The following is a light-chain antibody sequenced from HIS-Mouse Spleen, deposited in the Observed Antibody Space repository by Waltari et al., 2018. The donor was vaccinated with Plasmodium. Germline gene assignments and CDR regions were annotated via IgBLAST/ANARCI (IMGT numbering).Light chain of an antibody. V-gene: IGLV2-8*01. Sequence: QSALTQPPSASGSHGQSVTTSCPGTSSDVGGSNYVSWYQQHPGKAPKLMIYEVSKRPSGGPDRFSGSKSGNTASLTVSGLQAEDEADYYCSSYAGSNNLVFGGGTKLTVL. CDR1: SSDVGGSNY. CDR2: EVS. J-gene: IGLJ2*01. CDR3: SSYAGSNNLV.